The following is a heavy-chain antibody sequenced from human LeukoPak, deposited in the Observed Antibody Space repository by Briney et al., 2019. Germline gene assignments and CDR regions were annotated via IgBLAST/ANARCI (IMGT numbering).Heavy chain of an antibody. Sequence: SVEVSCKASGGTFSSYAISWVRQAPGQGLEWMGGIIPIFGTANYAQKFQGRVTITADESTSTAYMELSSLRSEDTAVYYCARGIYYYDSSGYTWGQGTLVTVSS. D-gene: IGHD3-22*01. CDR2: IIPIFGTA. CDR1: GGTFSSYA. J-gene: IGHJ5*02. CDR3: ARGIYYYDSSGYT. V-gene: IGHV1-69*13.